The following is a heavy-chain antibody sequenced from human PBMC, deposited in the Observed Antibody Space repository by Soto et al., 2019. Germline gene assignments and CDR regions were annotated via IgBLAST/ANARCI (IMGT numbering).Heavy chain of an antibody. D-gene: IGHD4-17*01. Sequence: EVQLLESGGGLVQPGGSLRLSCAASGFTFSSYAMSWVRQAPGKGLEWVSAISGGGVGTYYADSVKGRFTISRDNSKNTLYLQMTGLTAEDTAVYYCAKCMTTVTSFPFDIWGQGTMVSVSS. CDR1: GFTFSSYA. J-gene: IGHJ3*02. CDR3: AKCMTTVTSFPFDI. CDR2: ISGGGVGT. V-gene: IGHV3-23*01.